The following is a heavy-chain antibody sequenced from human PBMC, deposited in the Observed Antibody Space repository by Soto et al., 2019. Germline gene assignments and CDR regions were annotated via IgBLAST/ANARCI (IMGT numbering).Heavy chain of an antibody. CDR2: INPATGAA. V-gene: IGHV1-2*02. CDR1: GYPVTAYY. CDR3: ARGGGVGVAGSAAFDM. J-gene: IGHJ3*02. D-gene: IGHD3-3*01. Sequence: QLHLVQSGAVVKKPGASVTVSCSASGYPVTAYYMHWVRQAPGRGLEWMGGINPATGAAKYTQTFPGRVTMTREPSTSTGFMEPGGLESEDTAVFYCARGGGVGVAGSAAFDMWGQGTLVTVSS.